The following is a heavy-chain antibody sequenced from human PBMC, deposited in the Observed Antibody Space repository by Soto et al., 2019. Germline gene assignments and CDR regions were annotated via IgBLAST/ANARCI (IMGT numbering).Heavy chain of an antibody. CDR2: IYYSGST. CDR3: ARNWNYDGRGYYYYYMDV. D-gene: IGHD1-7*01. Sequence: SETLSLTCTVSGGSISSYYWSWIRQPPGKGLEWIGYIYYSGSTNYNPSLKSRVTISVDTSKNQFSLKLSSVTAADTAVYYCARNWNYDGRGYYYYYMDVWGKGTTVTVSS. CDR1: GGSISSYY. V-gene: IGHV4-59*08. J-gene: IGHJ6*03.